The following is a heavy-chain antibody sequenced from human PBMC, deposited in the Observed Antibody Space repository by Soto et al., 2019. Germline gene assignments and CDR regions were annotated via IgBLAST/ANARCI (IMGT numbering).Heavy chain of an antibody. CDR3: AKHLIGGRLQSPFDL. V-gene: IGHV3-23*01. J-gene: IGHJ4*02. CDR2: LSDSVGTT. D-gene: IGHD3-3*02. Sequence: QAGGSLKLSCAVSGFSFGTYTVNWVRQAPGTRLEWVSGLSDSVGTTHYAYSVKGRFTISRDKSKNTLYLQMNNLRAEDTAVYYCAKHLIGGRLQSPFDLWGQGTQVTVSS. CDR1: GFSFGTYT.